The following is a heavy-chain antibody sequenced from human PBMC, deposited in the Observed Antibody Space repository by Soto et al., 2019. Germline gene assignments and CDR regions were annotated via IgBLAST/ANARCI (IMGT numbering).Heavy chain of an antibody. J-gene: IGHJ6*02. D-gene: IGHD5-18*01. Sequence: RGESRKISCKGSGYSFTSYWISWVRQMPGKGLEWMGRIDPSDSYTNYSPSFQGHVTISADKSISTAYLQWSSLKASDTAMYYCARHGSGYSYGYGTDVPGPAPTDTLS. CDR2: IDPSDSYT. CDR1: GYSFTSYW. V-gene: IGHV5-10-1*01. CDR3: ARHGSGYSYGYGTDV.